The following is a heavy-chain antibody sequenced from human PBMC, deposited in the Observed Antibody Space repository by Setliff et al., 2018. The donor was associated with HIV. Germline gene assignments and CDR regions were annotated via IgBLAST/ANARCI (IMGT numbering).Heavy chain of an antibody. CDR3: ARGTGSPNYYYYYMDV. D-gene: IGHD1-1*01. J-gene: IGHJ6*03. V-gene: IGHV3-20*04. CDR2: INWNGGNI. CDR1: GFTFDDYG. Sequence: PGGSLRLSCAASGFTFDDYGMSWVRQAPGKGLEWVSGINWNGGNIGYADSVKGRFTISRDNAKNSLYLQMNSLRAEDTALYYCARGTGSPNYYYYYMDVWGKGTTVTVSS.